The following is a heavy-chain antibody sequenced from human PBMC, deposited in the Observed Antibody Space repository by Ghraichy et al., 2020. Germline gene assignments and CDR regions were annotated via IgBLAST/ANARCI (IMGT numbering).Heavy chain of an antibody. V-gene: IGHV6-1*01. Sequence: LTCVISGDSLSSNGVAWNWIRQSPSRGLEWLGRTYYRSKWYSEYAISVKSRITINPDTSKNQFSLHLSSLTPGDTALYYCVRGQWSAFNFWGQGTLVTVSS. CDR3: VRGQWSAFNF. D-gene: IGHD6-19*01. J-gene: IGHJ4*02. CDR2: TYYRSKWYS. CDR1: GDSLSSNGVA.